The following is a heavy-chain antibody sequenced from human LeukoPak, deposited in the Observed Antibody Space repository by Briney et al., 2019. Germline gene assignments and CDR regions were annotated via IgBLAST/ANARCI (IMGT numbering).Heavy chain of an antibody. D-gene: IGHD2-21*02. J-gene: IGHJ4*02. Sequence: SVRVSCKASGGTFSSYAISWVRQAPGQGLEWMGGIIPIFGTANYAQKFQGRVTITTDESTSTAYMELSSLRSEDTAVYYCARYTGADCGGDCYPYYFDYWGQGTLVTVSS. CDR1: GGTFSSYA. CDR3: ARYTGADCGGDCYPYYFDY. V-gene: IGHV1-69*05. CDR2: IIPIFGTA.